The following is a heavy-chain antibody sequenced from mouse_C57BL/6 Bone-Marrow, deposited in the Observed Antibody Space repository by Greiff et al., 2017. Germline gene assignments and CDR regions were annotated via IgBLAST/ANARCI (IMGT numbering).Heavy chain of an antibody. CDR3: ARYGYLFDD. CDR2: IYPGGGDT. V-gene: IGHV1-82*01. Sequence: QVQLQQSGPELVKPGASVKISCKASGYAFSSSWMNWVKQRPGKGLEWIGRIYPGGGDTNYNGKFKGKATLTADKSSSTAYMQLSSLTSEDSAVYFCARYGYLFDDWGQGTTLTVSS. J-gene: IGHJ2*01. D-gene: IGHD2-2*01. CDR1: GYAFSSSW.